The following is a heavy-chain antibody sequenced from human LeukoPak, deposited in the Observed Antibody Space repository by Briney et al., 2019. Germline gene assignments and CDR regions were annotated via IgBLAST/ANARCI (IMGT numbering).Heavy chain of an antibody. CDR3: ARGLEDIVVVPAGYGMDV. CDR2: IYYSGST. Sequence: SETPSLTCTVSGGSISSGDYYWSWIRQPPGKGLEWIGYIYYSGSTYYNPSLKSRVTISVDTSKNQFSLKLSSVTAADTAVYYCARGLEDIVVVPAGYGMDVWGQGTTVTVSS. V-gene: IGHV4-30-4*01. CDR1: GGSISSGDYY. J-gene: IGHJ6*02. D-gene: IGHD2-2*01.